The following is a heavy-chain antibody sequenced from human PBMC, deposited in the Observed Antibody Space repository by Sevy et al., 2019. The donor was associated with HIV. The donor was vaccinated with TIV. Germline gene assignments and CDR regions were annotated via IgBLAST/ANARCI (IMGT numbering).Heavy chain of an antibody. CDR3: AKDLPITYYYDSSGSGFDY. CDR1: GFTFSSYA. J-gene: IGHJ4*02. CDR2: ISGSGGST. Sequence: GGSLRLSCAASGFTFSSYAMSWVRHAPGKGLEWVSAISGSGGSTYYANSVKGRFTISRDNSKNTLYLQMNSLRAEDTAVYYCAKDLPITYYYDSSGSGFDYWGQGTLVTVSS. D-gene: IGHD3-22*01. V-gene: IGHV3-23*01.